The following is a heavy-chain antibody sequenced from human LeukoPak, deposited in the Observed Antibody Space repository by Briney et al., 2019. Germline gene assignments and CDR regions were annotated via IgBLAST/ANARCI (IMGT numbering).Heavy chain of an antibody. J-gene: IGHJ4*02. CDR1: GGSFSSYY. Sequence: SETLSLTCAVYGGSFSSYYWNWIRQPPGKGLEWIGEINHSGSTNYNPSLKSRVTISVDTSKNQFSLKLSSVTAADTAVYYCARGDRIAARPFRFDYWGQGTLVTVSS. V-gene: IGHV4-34*01. D-gene: IGHD6-6*01. CDR3: ARGDRIAARPFRFDY. CDR2: INHSGST.